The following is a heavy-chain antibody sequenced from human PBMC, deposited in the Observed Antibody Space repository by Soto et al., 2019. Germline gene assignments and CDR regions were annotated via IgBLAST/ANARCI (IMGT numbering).Heavy chain of an antibody. J-gene: IGHJ6*02. D-gene: IGHD3-3*01. CDR1: GYTFTSYG. CDR2: ISAYNGNT. V-gene: IGHV1-18*04. CDR3: ARVLGYYDFWSAYYRVPYYYYGMDV. Sequence: ASVKVSCKASGYTFTSYGISWVRQAPGQGLEWMGWISAYNGNTNYAQKLQGRVTMTTDTSTSTAYMELRSLRSDDTAVYYCARVLGYYDFWSAYYRVPYYYYGMDVWGQGTTVTVSS.